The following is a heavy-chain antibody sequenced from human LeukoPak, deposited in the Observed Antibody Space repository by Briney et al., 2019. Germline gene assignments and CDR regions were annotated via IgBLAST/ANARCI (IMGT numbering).Heavy chain of an antibody. CDR2: IYPGDSDT. J-gene: IGHJ4*02. D-gene: IGHD6-19*01. CDR1: GYSFTSYW. CDR3: ARRPVAGYSSGWYYFDY. Sequence: GESLKISCKGSGYSFTSYWIVWVRQMPGKGLEWMGIIYPGDSDTRYSPSFQGQVTISADKSISTAYLQWSSLKASDTAMYYCARRPVAGYSSGWYYFDYWGQGTLVTVSS. V-gene: IGHV5-51*01.